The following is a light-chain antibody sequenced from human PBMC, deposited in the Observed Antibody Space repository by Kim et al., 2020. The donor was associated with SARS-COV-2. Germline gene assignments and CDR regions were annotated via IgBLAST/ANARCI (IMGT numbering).Light chain of an antibody. V-gene: IGLV3-19*01. J-gene: IGLJ2*01. CDR2: GKN. Sequence: SSELTQDPAVSVALGQTVSITCQGDSLRSYYATWYQQKPGQAPTLVIYGKNNRPSGIPDRFSGSSSGNTASLTITGTQAGDEADYYCNSRDSNANVVFGG. CDR3: NSRDSNANVV. CDR1: SLRSYY.